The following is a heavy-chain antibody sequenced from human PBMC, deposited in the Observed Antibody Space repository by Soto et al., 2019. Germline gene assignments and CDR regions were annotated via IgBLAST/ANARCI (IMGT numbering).Heavy chain of an antibody. Sequence: HLVESGGTLVQPGGSLRLSCAASGFSFSSYWMSWVRQAPGGGMEWVANIEHDGSDTYYVDSVKGRFTVSRDNAKNFLYLQMNSLRVEDTAVYSCARERHYYDRSGYQGYWGKGTLVTVSS. D-gene: IGHD3-22*01. CDR1: GFSFSSYW. CDR3: ARERHYYDRSGYQGY. J-gene: IGHJ4*02. V-gene: IGHV3-7*01. CDR2: IEHDGSDT.